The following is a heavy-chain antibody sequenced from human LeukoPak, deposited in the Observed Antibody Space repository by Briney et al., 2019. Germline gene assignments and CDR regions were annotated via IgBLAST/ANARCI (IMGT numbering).Heavy chain of an antibody. V-gene: IGHV5-51*01. CDR2: IYPGDSDT. D-gene: IGHD3-22*01. Sequence: GESLKITCKGSGYSFTSYWIGWVRQMPGKGLEWMGIIYPGDSDTRYSPSFQGQVTISADKSISTAYLQWSSLKASDTAMYYCARPYYYDSSGPGAFDIWGQGTMVTVSS. CDR3: ARPYYYDSSGPGAFDI. CDR1: GYSFTSYW. J-gene: IGHJ3*02.